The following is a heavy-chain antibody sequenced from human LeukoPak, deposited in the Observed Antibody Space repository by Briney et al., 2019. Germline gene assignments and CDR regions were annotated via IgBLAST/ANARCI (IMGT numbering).Heavy chain of an antibody. CDR2: MNQGGSEK. J-gene: IGHJ4*02. V-gene: IGHV3-7*01. CDR3: ASRGALLN. CDR1: GFTFRTYW. Sequence: GGSLRLSCAASGFTFRTYWMSWVRQAPGKGLECVANMNQGGSEKYYVDSVRGRFTISRDNAKNSLYLQMNSLRAEDTAVYYCASRGALLNWGQGTLVTVSS.